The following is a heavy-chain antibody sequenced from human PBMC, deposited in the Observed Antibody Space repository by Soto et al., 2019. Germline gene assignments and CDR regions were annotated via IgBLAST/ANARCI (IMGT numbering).Heavy chain of an antibody. CDR2: IIPIFGTA. Sequence: SVKVSCKASGCTFSSYAISWVRQAPGQGLEWMGGIIPIFGTANYAQKFQGRVTITADKSTSTAYMELSSLRSEDTAVYYCARDKASYYGSAFPNWFDPWGQGTLVTVS. CDR1: GCTFSSYA. D-gene: IGHD3-10*01. J-gene: IGHJ5*02. V-gene: IGHV1-69*06. CDR3: ARDKASYYGSAFPNWFDP.